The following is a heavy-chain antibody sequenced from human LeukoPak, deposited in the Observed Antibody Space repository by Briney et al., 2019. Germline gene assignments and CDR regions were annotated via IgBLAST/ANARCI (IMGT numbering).Heavy chain of an antibody. D-gene: IGHD6-13*01. CDR1: GFTFSNYS. J-gene: IGHJ4*02. V-gene: IGHV3-48*01. Sequence: GGSLRLSCAASGFTFSNYSMNWVRQAPGKGLEWVSYISRSSTTIYYADSVKGRFTISRDNAKNSLYLQMNSLGAEDTAVYYCATSGYSSSWYFGWGQGTLVTVSS. CDR2: ISRSSTTI. CDR3: ATSGYSSSWYFG.